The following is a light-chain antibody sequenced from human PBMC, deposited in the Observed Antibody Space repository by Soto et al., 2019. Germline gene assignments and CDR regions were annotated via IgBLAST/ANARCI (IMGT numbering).Light chain of an antibody. V-gene: IGKV3-11*01. CDR3: QQRSYWPLT. Sequence: EIVLTQSPATLSLSPGERATLSCRASQTIDNHLAWYQQKPGQAPSLLIYDASNRATDIPARFSGSGSGTDFTLTISSLEPEDFVVYYCQQRSYWPLTFGQGTKVDIK. CDR2: DAS. J-gene: IGKJ1*01. CDR1: QTIDNH.